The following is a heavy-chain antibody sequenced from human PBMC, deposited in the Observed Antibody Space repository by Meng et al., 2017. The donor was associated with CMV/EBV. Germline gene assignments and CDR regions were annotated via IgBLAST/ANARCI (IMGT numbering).Heavy chain of an antibody. D-gene: IGHD1-26*01. J-gene: IGHJ5*02. Sequence: LSCAASGFTFSSCWMHWVRQAPGKGLVWVSRINSDGSSTSYADSVKGRFTISRDNAKNTLYLQMNSLRAEDTAVYYCASGTLRLGFDPWGQGTLVTVSS. CDR3: ASGTLRLGFDP. V-gene: IGHV3-74*01. CDR1: GFTFSSCW. CDR2: INSDGSST.